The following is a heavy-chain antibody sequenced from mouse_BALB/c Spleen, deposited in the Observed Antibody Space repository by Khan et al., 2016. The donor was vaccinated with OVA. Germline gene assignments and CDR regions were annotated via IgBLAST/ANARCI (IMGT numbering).Heavy chain of an antibody. Sequence: QVRLQQSGAELARPGASVKMSCKASGYTFTSYTIHWIKLRPGQGLEWIGYINPSNGYSNYNQKFKDKVTLTADKSSTTAYMQMSSRTSDDSAVYNCVRDGAYHRNDGWFAYWGLGTLVTVSA. V-gene: IGHV1-4*01. CDR1: GYTFTSYT. J-gene: IGHJ3*01. D-gene: IGHD2-14*01. CDR3: VRDGAYHRNDGWFAY. CDR2: INPSNGYS.